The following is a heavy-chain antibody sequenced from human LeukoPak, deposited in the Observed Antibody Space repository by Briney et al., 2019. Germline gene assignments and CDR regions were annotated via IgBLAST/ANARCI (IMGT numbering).Heavy chain of an antibody. D-gene: IGHD5-18*01. CDR1: GVSISSYY. V-gene: IGHV4-59*01. J-gene: IGHJ4*02. CDR2: IYYSGST. CDR3: DRCASTWIKHEPFDY. Sequence: SETLSLTCTDSGVSISSYYWRWIRQPPGKGLEWIGYIYYSGSTNYNPSLKSRVTISVDTSKNQFSLKLSSVTAADTAENDRDRCASTWIKHEPFDYWGQGTLVTVSS.